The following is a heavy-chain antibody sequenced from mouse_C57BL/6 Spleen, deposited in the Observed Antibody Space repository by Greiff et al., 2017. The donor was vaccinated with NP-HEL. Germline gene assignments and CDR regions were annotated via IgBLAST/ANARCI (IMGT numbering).Heavy chain of an antibody. V-gene: IGHV5-2*01. Sequence: EVMLVEPGGGLVQPGASLKLSCESNEYEFPSYDMSWVRKTPEKRLELVAAINSDGGSTYYPDTMERRFIISIDNTTKTLYLQMSSLRSEDTAVYYCARHDYDGAWFAYWGQGTLVTVSA. D-gene: IGHD2-4*01. J-gene: IGHJ3*01. CDR2: INSDGGST. CDR3: ARHDYDGAWFAY. CDR1: EYEFPSYD.